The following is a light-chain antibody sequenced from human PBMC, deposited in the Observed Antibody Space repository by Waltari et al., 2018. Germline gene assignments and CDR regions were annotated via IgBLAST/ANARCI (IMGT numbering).Light chain of an antibody. V-gene: IGKV1-13*02. Sequence: AIQLTQSPSSLSASVGDNVPITCRASQDISSALAWYQLRPGKAPKFLIYDASILESGVPSRFRGSGSGTDFTLTISSLQPDDFGTYFCQQFNSFPLTFGGGTKVEMK. J-gene: IGKJ4*01. CDR3: QQFNSFPLT. CDR1: QDISSA. CDR2: DAS.